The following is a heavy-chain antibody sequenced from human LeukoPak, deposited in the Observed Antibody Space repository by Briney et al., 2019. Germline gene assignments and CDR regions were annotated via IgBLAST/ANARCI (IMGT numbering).Heavy chain of an antibody. CDR1: GYNFTNYW. J-gene: IGHJ4*02. D-gene: IGHD3-10*01. V-gene: IGHV5-51*01. CDR3: ARLIQGNSGSLDD. Sequence: GESLKISCQGSGYNFTNYWIGWVRQMPGKGLEWMGIIYPGDSDTRYSPSFQGQVTISADKSISTAYLQWSSLKASDTAMYYCARLIQGNSGSLDDWGQGTLVTVSS. CDR2: IYPGDSDT.